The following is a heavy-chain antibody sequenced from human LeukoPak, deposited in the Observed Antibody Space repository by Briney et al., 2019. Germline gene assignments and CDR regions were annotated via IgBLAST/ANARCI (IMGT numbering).Heavy chain of an antibody. CDR3: TKDRTATEPR. V-gene: IGHV3-23*01. CDR1: GYTFSSFV. D-gene: IGHD5-12*01. Sequence: GRSLRLSCAASGYTFSSFVMTWVRQAPGKGLEWVSTIGSRGATAFYADSVTGRFTIPRNNPKSTLSLQLKSLRAGDTAVCDCTKDRTATEPRWGQGSL. CDR2: IGSRGATA. J-gene: IGHJ4*02.